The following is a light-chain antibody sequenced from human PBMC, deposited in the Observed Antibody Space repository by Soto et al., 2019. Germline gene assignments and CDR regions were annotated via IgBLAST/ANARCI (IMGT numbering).Light chain of an antibody. Sequence: EIVLTQSPATLSSFPGDRVTLSCRASQSVSSGYLAWYQQKPGQAPRLLIYDASSRATGIPDRFSGSGSGTDFTLTISRLEPEDFAVYYCQQYGGSPRTFGQGTKV. CDR1: QSVSSGY. CDR3: QQYGGSPRT. J-gene: IGKJ1*01. V-gene: IGKV3-20*01. CDR2: DAS.